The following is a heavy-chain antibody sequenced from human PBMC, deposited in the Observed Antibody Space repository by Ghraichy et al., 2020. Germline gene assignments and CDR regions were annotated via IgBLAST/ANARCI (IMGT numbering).Heavy chain of an antibody. D-gene: IGHD3-3*01. CDR3: VRDTMTYDAFDI. CDR2: IYSGGST. CDR1: GFTVSSNY. Sequence: GGSLRLSCAASGFTVSSNYMSWVRQAPGKGLEWVSVIYSGGSTYYADSVKGRFTISRDNSKNTLYLQMNSLRAEDTAVYYCVRDTMTYDAFDIWGQGTMVTVSS. J-gene: IGHJ3*02. V-gene: IGHV3-53*01.